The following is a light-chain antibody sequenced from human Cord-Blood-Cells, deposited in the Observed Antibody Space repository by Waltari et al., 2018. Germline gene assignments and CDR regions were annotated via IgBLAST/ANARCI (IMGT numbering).Light chain of an antibody. V-gene: IGKV3-11*01. CDR3: QQRSNWPRT. Sequence: EIVLTQSPPPLSWSPGERASLSCSASQSVSSYLAWYQQKPGQAPRPLIYDASNRATGIPARFSGSGSGTDFTLTISCLEPEDFAVYYCQQRSNWPRTFGQGTKVEIK. CDR1: QSVSSY. J-gene: IGKJ1*01. CDR2: DAS.